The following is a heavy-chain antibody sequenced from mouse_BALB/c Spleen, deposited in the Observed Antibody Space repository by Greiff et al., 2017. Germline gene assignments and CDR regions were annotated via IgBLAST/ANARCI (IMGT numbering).Heavy chain of an antibody. J-gene: IGHJ3*01. CDR2: ISSGGSYT. CDR3: TRVYGNSAWFAY. V-gene: IGHV5-6-4*01. Sequence: EVMLVESGGGLVKPGGSLKLSCAASGFTFSSYTMSWVRQTPEKRLEWVATISSGGSYTYYPDSVKGRFTISRDNAKNTLYLQMSSLKSEDTAMYYCTRVYGNSAWFAYWGQGTLVTVSA. D-gene: IGHD2-10*02. CDR1: GFTFSSYT.